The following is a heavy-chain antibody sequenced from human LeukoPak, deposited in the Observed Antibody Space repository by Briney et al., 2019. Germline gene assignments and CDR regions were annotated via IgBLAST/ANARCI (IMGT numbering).Heavy chain of an antibody. D-gene: IGHD4-17*01. CDR1: GYTFTSYG. V-gene: IGHV1-18*01. CDR3: ARADSYYGDYVYYFDY. CDR2: ISAYNGNT. Sequence: ASVKVSCKASGYTFTSYGISWVRQAPGQGLEWMGWISAYNGNTNYAQKLQGRVTMTTDTSTSTAYMELRSLRSDDTAVYYCARADSYYGDYVYYFDYWGQGALVTVSS. J-gene: IGHJ4*02.